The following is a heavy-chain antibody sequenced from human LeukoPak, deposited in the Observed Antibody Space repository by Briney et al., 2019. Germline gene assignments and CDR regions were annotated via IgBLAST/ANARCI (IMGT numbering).Heavy chain of an antibody. CDR2: INHSGST. CDR3: ARNFQYFDLPDY. J-gene: IGHJ4*02. V-gene: IGHV4-34*01. CDR1: GGSFSGYY. D-gene: IGHD2/OR15-2a*01. Sequence: ETLCLTCAVYGGSFSGYYWSWICQPPGKGLEWIGEINHSGSTYYNPSLKSRVTISVDTSKNQFSLKLISVTAADTAVYYCARNFQYFDLPDYWGQPTMVADSS.